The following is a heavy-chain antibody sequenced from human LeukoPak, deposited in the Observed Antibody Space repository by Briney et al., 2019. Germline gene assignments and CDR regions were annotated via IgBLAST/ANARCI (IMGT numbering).Heavy chain of an antibody. Sequence: SETLSLTCTVSGGSISSYYWSWIRQPPGKGLEWIGYIYYSGSTNYNPSLKSRVTISVDTSKNQFSLKLSSVTAADTAVYYCARARTMYYYDSSVDWGQGTLVTVSS. CDR1: GGSISSYY. D-gene: IGHD3-22*01. CDR3: ARARTMYYYDSSVD. CDR2: IYYSGST. J-gene: IGHJ4*02. V-gene: IGHV4-59*01.